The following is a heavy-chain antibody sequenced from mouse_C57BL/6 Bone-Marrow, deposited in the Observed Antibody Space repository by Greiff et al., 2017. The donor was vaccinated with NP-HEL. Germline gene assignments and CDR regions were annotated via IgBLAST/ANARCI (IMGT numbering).Heavy chain of an antibody. CDR2: IYPGNSDT. V-gene: IGHV1-5*01. D-gene: IGHD4-1*01. Sequence: EVKLVESGTVLARPGASVKMSCKTSGYTFTSYWMHWVKQRPGQGLEWIGAIYPGNSDTSYNQKFKGKAKLTAVTSASTAYMELSSLTNEGSAVYYCTRRRGTGTWDYWGQGTTLTVSS. CDR1: GYTFTSYW. J-gene: IGHJ2*01. CDR3: TRRRGTGTWDY.